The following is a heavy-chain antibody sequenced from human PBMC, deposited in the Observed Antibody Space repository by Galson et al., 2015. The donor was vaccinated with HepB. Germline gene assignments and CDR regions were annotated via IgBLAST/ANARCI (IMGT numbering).Heavy chain of an antibody. V-gene: IGHV3-30-3*01. D-gene: IGHD3-3*01. CDR3: ASGAQYYDFWSGYLTPRPYNWFDP. CDR1: GFTFSSYA. Sequence: SLRLSCAASGFTFSSYAMHWVRQAPGKGLEWVAVISYDGSNKYYADSVKGRFTISRDNSKNTLYLQMNSLRAEDTAVYYCASGAQYYDFWSGYLTPRPYNWFDPWGQGTLVTVSS. J-gene: IGHJ5*02. CDR2: ISYDGSNK.